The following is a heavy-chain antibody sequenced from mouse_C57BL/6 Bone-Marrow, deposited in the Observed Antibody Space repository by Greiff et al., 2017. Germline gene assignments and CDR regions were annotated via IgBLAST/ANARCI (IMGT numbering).Heavy chain of an antibody. CDR2: IYPGDGDT. V-gene: IGHV1-82*01. CDR3: AFYGSSYVGFAY. Sequence: QVQLQQSGPELVKPGASVKISCKASGYAFSSSRMNWVKQRPGKGLEWIGRIYPGDGDTNYNGKFKGKATLTADKSSSTAYMQLSSLTSEDSAVYFCAFYGSSYVGFAYWGQGTLVTVSA. J-gene: IGHJ3*01. CDR1: GYAFSSSR. D-gene: IGHD1-1*01.